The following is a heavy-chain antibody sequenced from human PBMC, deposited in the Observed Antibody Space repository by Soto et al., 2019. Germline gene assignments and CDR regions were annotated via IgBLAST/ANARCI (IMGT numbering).Heavy chain of an antibody. V-gene: IGHV1-18*01. J-gene: IGHJ6*02. CDR1: GYTFTSYG. Sequence: GASVKVSCKASGYTFTSYGISWVRQAPGQGLEWMGWISAYNGNTNYAQKLQGRVTMTTDTSTSTAYMELRSLRSDDTAVYYCERDRGPGIAAAGTYYYYYGMDVWGQGTTVTVSS. D-gene: IGHD6-13*01. CDR3: ERDRGPGIAAAGTYYYYYGMDV. CDR2: ISAYNGNT.